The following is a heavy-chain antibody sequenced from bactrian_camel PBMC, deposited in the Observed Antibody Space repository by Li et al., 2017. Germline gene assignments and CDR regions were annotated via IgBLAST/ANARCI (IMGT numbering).Heavy chain of an antibody. Sequence: QVQLVESGGGSVQAGGSLRLSCAVSGFPYSRYCMGWFRQGPGKEREGGAVLDSVGSINYADSVQGRFTISQDNSKNTSYLQMNNLKPEDTAMYYCKTECVTDCISGSWCSTLLDTYVGQGTQVTVS. V-gene: IGHV3S57*01. J-gene: IGHJ4*01. CDR1: GFPYSRYC. D-gene: IGHD3*01. CDR2: LDSVGSI.